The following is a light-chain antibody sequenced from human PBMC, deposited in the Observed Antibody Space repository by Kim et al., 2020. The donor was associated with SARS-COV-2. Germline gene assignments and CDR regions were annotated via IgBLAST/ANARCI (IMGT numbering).Light chain of an antibody. CDR3: QQYNSYPFT. V-gene: IGKV1-16*02. CDR2: AAS. Sequence: ASGGDRVTITWRASQGIINYLAWFQQKPGMAPKSLIYAASSLQSGVPSKFSGSGSGTDFALTIYNLQPEDFATYYCQQYNSYPFTFGGGTKVDIK. J-gene: IGKJ4*01. CDR1: QGIINY.